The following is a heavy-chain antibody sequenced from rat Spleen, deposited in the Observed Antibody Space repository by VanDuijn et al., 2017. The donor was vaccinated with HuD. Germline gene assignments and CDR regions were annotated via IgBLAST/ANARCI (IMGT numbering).Heavy chain of an antibody. CDR3: TRSYPNWFAY. CDR1: GFTFSNYG. D-gene: IGHD3-8*01. Sequence: EVQLVESWGGLVQPGRSLKLSCAASGFTFSNYGMAWVRQAPTKGLEWVATIIYDGSTTYYPDKVKGRFVISKDDAKNTGYLLMTSLRSEDTAIYFCTRSYPNWFAYGGQGVMVTFSS. V-gene: IGHV5-29*01. J-gene: IGHJ2*01. CDR2: IIYDGSTT.